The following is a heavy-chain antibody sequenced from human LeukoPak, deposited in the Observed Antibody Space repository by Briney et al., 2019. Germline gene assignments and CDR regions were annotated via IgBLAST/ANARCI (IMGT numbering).Heavy chain of an antibody. J-gene: IGHJ4*02. D-gene: IGHD3-3*01. Sequence: PGGSLRLSCAASGFTFSSYAMHWVRQAPGKGLEWVAVISYDGSNKYYADSVKGRFTISRDNARNSLYPQMNSLRAEDTAVYYCARLREIPVFGVVTKSTSYFDYWGQGTLVTVSS. CDR2: ISYDGSNK. CDR3: ARLREIPVFGVVTKSTSYFDY. CDR1: GFTFSSYA. V-gene: IGHV3-30*04.